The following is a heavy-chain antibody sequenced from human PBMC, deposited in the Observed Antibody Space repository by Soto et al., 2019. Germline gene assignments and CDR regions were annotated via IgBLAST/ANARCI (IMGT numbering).Heavy chain of an antibody. CDR2: ISANSGNT. J-gene: IGHJ4*02. Sequence: ASVKVSCKAFGFIFNNYAISWLRQAPGQGLEWMGWISANSGNTNYAQKLQGRVTMTTDTSTSTAYMELRSLRSDDTAVYYCATAGNYDSRGRDFWGQGTLVTVSS. D-gene: IGHD3-22*01. V-gene: IGHV1-18*04. CDR3: ATAGNYDSRGRDF. CDR1: GFIFNNYA.